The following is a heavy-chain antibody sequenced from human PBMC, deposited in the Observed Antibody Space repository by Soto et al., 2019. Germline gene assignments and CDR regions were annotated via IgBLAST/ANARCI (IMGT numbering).Heavy chain of an antibody. Sequence: QMQLVQAGPEVKKPRTSVKVSCKASGFTVTSPAVQWVRQARGQRLERLRWIVGGSGNTFYAQKFQERVTITRDMSTSTAYMALSRLRCEDTVVYCGEAVLDTGSSGYYYYFDYWGQGTLVTVSS. CDR2: IVGGSGNT. V-gene: IGHV1-58*03. CDR3: EAVLDTGSSGYYYYFDY. J-gene: IGHJ4*02. D-gene: IGHD3-22*01. CDR1: GFTVTSPA.